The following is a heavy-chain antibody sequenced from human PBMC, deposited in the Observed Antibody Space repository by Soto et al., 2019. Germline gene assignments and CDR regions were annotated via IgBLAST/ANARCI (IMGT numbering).Heavy chain of an antibody. Sequence: SETLSLTCAVYGGSFSGYYWGWIRQPPGKGLEWIGEINHSGSTNYNPSLKSRVTISVDTSKNQFSLKLSSVTAADTAVYYCARSLIPDSSGWDGFDYWGQGTLVTVSS. CDR2: INHSGST. J-gene: IGHJ4*02. V-gene: IGHV4-34*01. D-gene: IGHD6-19*01. CDR1: GGSFSGYY. CDR3: ARSLIPDSSGWDGFDY.